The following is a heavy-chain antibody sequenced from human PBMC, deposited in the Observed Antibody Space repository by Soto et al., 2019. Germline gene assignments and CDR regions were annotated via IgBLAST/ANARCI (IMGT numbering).Heavy chain of an antibody. Sequence: GSVKVSCKASGYSFTGYAMQWVLQAPGQGLEWMGWINGNNGNTKYSQQFQGRVTITRDTSASTAYMELRSLRSEDTAVYYCARDNQFLEGLLTSYFDFWGQGTLVTVSS. CDR3: ARDNQFLEGLLTSYFDF. J-gene: IGHJ4*02. V-gene: IGHV1-3*01. D-gene: IGHD3-3*01. CDR2: INGNNGNT. CDR1: GYSFTGYA.